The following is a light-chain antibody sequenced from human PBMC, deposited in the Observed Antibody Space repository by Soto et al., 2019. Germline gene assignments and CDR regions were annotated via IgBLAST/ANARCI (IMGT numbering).Light chain of an antibody. CDR2: LNSDGSH. Sequence: QPVLTQSPSASASLGASVKLTCTLSSGHSNYAIAWHQQHSEKGPRYLMKLNSDGSHSKGDGIPDRFSGSSSGAERYLTISSLQSEDEADYYCQTWGSGIVVFGGGTKVTVL. CDR3: QTWGSGIVV. V-gene: IGLV4-69*01. J-gene: IGLJ2*01. CDR1: SGHSNYA.